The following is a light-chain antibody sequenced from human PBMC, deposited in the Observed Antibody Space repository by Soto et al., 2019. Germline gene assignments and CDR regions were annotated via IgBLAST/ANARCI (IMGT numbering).Light chain of an antibody. CDR3: QQREHWPPIT. J-gene: IGKJ5*01. Sequence: ILLTQSPGTLSLSPWEIPTLSFMSSQSISRYLAWYQQKPGQGPRLLIYGASSRATGTPDRFSGSGSGTDFTLTISSLEPEDFAVYYCQQREHWPPITFGQGTRLEIK. CDR2: GAS. V-gene: IGKV3-11*01. CDR1: QSISRY.